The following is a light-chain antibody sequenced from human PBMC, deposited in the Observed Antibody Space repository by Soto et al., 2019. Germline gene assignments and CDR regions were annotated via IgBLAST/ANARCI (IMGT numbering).Light chain of an antibody. CDR3: SSYAGSNFVV. V-gene: IGLV2-8*01. CDR1: SSDVGLYNY. Sequence: QSALTQPPSASGSPGQSVTISCTGTSSDVGLYNYVSWFQHHPGKAPKLMIYEVNKRPSGVPDRFSGSKSGNTASLTVSGLQAEDEADYYCSSYAGSNFVVFGGGTKLTVL. CDR2: EVN. J-gene: IGLJ2*01.